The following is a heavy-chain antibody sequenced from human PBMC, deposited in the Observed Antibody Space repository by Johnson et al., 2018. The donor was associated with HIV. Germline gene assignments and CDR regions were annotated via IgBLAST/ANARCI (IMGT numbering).Heavy chain of an antibody. J-gene: IGHJ3*02. CDR1: GFTFSSYA. CDR3: ARGLRRTTVGNDAFDI. Sequence: VQLVESGGGVVQPGGSLRLSCAASGFTFSSYAMHWVRQAPGKGLEYVSAISSNGGSTYYANSVKGRFTISRDNSKNTLYLQMNSLRAEDTAVYYCARGLRRTTVGNDAFDIWGQGKMVTVSS. D-gene: IGHD4-23*01. V-gene: IGHV3-64*01. CDR2: ISSNGGST.